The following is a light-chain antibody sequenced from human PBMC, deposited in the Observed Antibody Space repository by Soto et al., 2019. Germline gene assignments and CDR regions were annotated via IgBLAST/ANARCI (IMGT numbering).Light chain of an antibody. J-gene: IGLJ1*01. CDR2: NNN. CDR1: GSNIGSNT. CDR3: AAWDDSLSGYV. V-gene: IGLV1-44*01. Sequence: QSVLTQPPSGSEIPGQRGCISCSGSGSNIGSNTVHWYQQLPGTAPKPLMYNNNQRPSGVPDRFSGSKSGTSASLAISGLQSEDEADYYCAAWDDSLSGYVFGTGTKVTVL.